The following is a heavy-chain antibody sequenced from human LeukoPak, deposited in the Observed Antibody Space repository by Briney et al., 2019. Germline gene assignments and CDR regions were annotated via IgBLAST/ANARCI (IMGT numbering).Heavy chain of an antibody. J-gene: IGHJ4*02. CDR2: ISSGSSYI. CDR3: ARNGWLDY. Sequence: PGGSLRLSCAASGFTFSAYSLNWVRQAPGKGLEWVSSISSGSSYIFYEDSVKGRFTISRDNAKNSLYLQMNSLRVEDTAVYYCARNGWLDYWGQGTLVTVSS. CDR1: GFTFSAYS. D-gene: IGHD2-15*01. V-gene: IGHV3-21*06.